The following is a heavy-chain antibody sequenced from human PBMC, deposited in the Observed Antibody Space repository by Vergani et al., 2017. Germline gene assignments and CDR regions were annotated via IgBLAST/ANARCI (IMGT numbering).Heavy chain of an antibody. Sequence: QVQLEESGGGVVQPGRSLRLSCAGSGFTLSSHAMHWVRQAPGKGLEWVAFIWYDGSKEYYADSVKGRFTISRDNSKNTLYLQMNNLRAADTAFYYCARHKFGTGRTAALDIWGQGTMVTVSS. V-gene: IGHV3-33*01. CDR3: ARHKFGTGRTAALDI. D-gene: IGHD1-1*01. CDR2: IWYDGSKE. CDR1: GFTLSSHA. J-gene: IGHJ3*02.